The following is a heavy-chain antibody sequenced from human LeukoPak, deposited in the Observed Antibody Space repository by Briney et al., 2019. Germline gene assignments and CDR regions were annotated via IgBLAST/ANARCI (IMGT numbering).Heavy chain of an antibody. CDR2: ISAYNGNT. J-gene: IGHJ6*02. D-gene: IGHD6-13*01. Sequence: ASVKVSCKASGYTFTSYGISWVRQAPGQGLEWMGWISAYNGNTNYAQKLQGRVTMTTDTSTSTAYMELRSLRSDDTAVYYCARDRIAADDYYYYGMDVWGQGTTVTVSS. CDR1: GYTFTSYG. CDR3: ARDRIAADDYYYYGMDV. V-gene: IGHV1-18*01.